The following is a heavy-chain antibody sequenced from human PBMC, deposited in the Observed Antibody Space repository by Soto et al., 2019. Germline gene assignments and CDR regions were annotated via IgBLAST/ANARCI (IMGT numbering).Heavy chain of an antibody. V-gene: IGHV1-18*01. D-gene: IGHD5-12*01. CDR1: GYTFTSSG. Sequence: QVQLEQSGAEVKKPGASLKVSCKASGYTFTSSGISWVRQAPGQGPAWMGWISSYNGDTNYAQTFQGRVTMTTDTSTSTAYMELRSLRSDDTAVYYCAREGVAPYYYYGMDVWGQGTPVTVSS. CDR2: ISSYNGDT. J-gene: IGHJ6*02. CDR3: AREGVAPYYYYGMDV.